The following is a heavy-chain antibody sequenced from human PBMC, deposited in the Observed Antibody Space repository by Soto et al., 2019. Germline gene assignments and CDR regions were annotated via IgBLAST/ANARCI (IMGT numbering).Heavy chain of an antibody. CDR3: VGCDLDLPSNSCYAAY. D-gene: IGHD2-2*01. Sequence: SETLSLTCTVSGDSISSSNYYWGWIRQPPGEGLEWIGSIYYSGSTYYNPSLKSRVTIPVDTSKNQFSLTLRAVTAADSAVYYCVGCDLDLPSNSCYAAYWGQGALVTVSS. V-gene: IGHV4-39*01. J-gene: IGHJ4*02. CDR2: IYYSGST. CDR1: GDSISSSNYY.